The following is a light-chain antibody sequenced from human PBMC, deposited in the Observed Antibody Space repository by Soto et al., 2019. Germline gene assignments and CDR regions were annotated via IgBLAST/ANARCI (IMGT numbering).Light chain of an antibody. CDR2: EVS. Sequence: QSALTQPPSASGSPGQSVTISCTGTSSDVGGYNYVSWYQQHPGKAPKVMIYEVSKRPSGVPDRFSGSKSGNTASLTVSGLQAEDEADYYCSSYAGSNTVVFGVGTKLTVL. CDR1: SSDVGGYNY. J-gene: IGLJ2*01. V-gene: IGLV2-8*01. CDR3: SSYAGSNTVV.